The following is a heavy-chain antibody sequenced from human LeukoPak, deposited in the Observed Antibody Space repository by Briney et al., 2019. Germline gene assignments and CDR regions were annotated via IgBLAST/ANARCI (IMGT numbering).Heavy chain of an antibody. CDR3: GTTTLPATWNY. CDR1: GFTVSSNY. Sequence: TGGSLRLSCAASGFTVSSNYMSWVRQAPGMGLEWVSVTDRGGNTRYAAPVKGRFIVSRDYSENTLYLQMNSLRAEDTALYYCGTTTLPATWNYWGQGTLVTVSS. CDR2: TDRGGNT. J-gene: IGHJ4*02. V-gene: IGHV3-53*01. D-gene: IGHD1-1*01.